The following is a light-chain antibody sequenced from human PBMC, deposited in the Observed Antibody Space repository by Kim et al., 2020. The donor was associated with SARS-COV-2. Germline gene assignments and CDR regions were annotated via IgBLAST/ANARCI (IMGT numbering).Light chain of an antibody. V-gene: IGLV6-57*01. Sequence: GESVTNSSARSMGYIDFDYLQSYNQRQGGIPTAVIFEYDHSPSAVSYHFSGSIENSSISASLTISGLRTEDEADYYCQSYNRDNVVFGGGTQLTVL. CDR1: MGYIDFDY. CDR3: QSYNRDNVV. CDR2: EYD. J-gene: IGLJ2*01.